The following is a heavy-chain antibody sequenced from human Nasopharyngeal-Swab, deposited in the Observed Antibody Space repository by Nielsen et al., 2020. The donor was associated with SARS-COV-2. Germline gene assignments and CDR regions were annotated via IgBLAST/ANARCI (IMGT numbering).Heavy chain of an antibody. CDR2: IKSKTDGGTT. CDR1: GFTFSNAW. D-gene: IGHD2-21*02. Sequence: GESLKISCAASGFTFSNAWMSWVRQAPGKGLEWVGRIKSKTDGGTTDYAAPVKGRFTISRDDSKNTLYLQMNSLKTEDTAVYYCTTRGVVYCGGDCYPPRAFYIWGQGKMVNVS. V-gene: IGHV3-15*01. CDR3: TTRGVVYCGGDCYPPRAFYI. J-gene: IGHJ3*02.